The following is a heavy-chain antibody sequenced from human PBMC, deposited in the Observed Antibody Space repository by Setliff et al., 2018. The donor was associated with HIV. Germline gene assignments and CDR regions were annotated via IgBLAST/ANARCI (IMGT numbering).Heavy chain of an antibody. V-gene: IGHV4-34*01. J-gene: IGHJ6*03. CDR1: GGSFNNYF. CDR2: VNHSGST. CDR3: ARVRDPNWNYDMDV. D-gene: IGHD1-1*01. Sequence: SETLSLTCAVYGGSFNNYFWTWIRQPPGKGLEWIGEVNHSGSTNYNPSLKGRVTISVDTSKNQVSLKLNSITAADTAIYYCARVRDPNWNYDMDVWGQGTTVTVSS.